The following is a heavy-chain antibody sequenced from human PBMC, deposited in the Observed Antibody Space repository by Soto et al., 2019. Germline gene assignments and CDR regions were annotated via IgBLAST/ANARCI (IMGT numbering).Heavy chain of an antibody. V-gene: IGHV1-69*13. J-gene: IGHJ2*01. Sequence: SVKVSCKASGGTFSSYAISWVRQAPGQGLEWMGGIIPILGTANYAQKFQGRVTITADESTSTAYMELSSLRSEDTAVYYCARDLYDYGGNPDYWYFDLWGRGTLVTVSS. CDR3: ARDLYDYGGNPDYWYFDL. CDR1: GGTFSSYA. D-gene: IGHD4-17*01. CDR2: IIPILGTA.